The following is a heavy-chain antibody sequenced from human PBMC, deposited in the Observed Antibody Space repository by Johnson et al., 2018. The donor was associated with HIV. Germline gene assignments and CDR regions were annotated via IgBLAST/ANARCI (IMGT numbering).Heavy chain of an antibody. CDR2: IKSKTDGGTT. CDR3: TTGTMVQGETDI. Sequence: EVQLVESGGGLVKPGGSLRLSCAATGFTFSNAWMSWVRQAPGKGLEWVGRIKSKTDGGTTDYAAPVKGIFTFSRDDSKNTLYLQMNSLKTDDTAVYYCTTGTMVQGETDIWGQGTMVTVSS. V-gene: IGHV3-15*01. D-gene: IGHD3-10*01. CDR1: GFTFSNAW. J-gene: IGHJ3*02.